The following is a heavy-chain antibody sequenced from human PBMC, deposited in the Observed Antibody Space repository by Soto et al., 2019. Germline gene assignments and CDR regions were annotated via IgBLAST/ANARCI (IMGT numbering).Heavy chain of an antibody. J-gene: IGHJ1*01. CDR2: ISGSGGST. CDR3: AKEVSDFWSGYQAPRGGLFGYFQH. CDR1: GFTFSSYA. V-gene: IGHV3-23*01. Sequence: GESLKISCAASGFTFSSYAMSWVRQAPGKGLEWVSAISGSGGSTYYADSVKGRFTISRDNSKNTLYLQMNSLRAEDTAVYYCAKEVSDFWSGYQAPRGGLFGYFQHWGQGTLVTVSS. D-gene: IGHD3-3*01.